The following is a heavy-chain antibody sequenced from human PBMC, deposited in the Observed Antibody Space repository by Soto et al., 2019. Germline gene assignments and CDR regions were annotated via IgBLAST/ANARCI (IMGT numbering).Heavy chain of an antibody. V-gene: IGHV4-59*01. CDR3: ARVVRAYWFDP. CDR2: IYYSGST. J-gene: IGHJ5*02. Sequence: SETLSLTCTVSGGSISSYYWSWIRQPPGKGLEWIGYIYYSGSTNYNPSLKSRATISVDTSKNQFSLKLSSVTAADTAVYYCARVVRAYWFDPWGQGTLVTVSS. CDR1: GGSISSYY.